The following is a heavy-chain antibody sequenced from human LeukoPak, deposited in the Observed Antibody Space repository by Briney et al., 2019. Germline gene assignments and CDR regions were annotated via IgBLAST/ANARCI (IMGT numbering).Heavy chain of an antibody. CDR1: GFTFSSYA. D-gene: IGHD3-10*01. CDR3: AKKYYYGSGTYIFYFDY. J-gene: IGHJ4*02. Sequence: GGSLRLSCAASGFTFSSYAMSWVRQAPGKGLVWVSRINSDGSSTYYADSVKGRFTISRDDSKSTLSLQMNSLRAEDTALYYCAKKYYYGSGTYIFYFDYWGQGTPVTVSS. V-gene: IGHV3-23*01. CDR2: INSDGSST.